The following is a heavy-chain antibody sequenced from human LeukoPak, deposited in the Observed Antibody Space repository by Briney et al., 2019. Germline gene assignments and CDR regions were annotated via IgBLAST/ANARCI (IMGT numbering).Heavy chain of an antibody. CDR2: IVVGSGNT. V-gene: IGHV1-58*02. Sequence: SVKVSCKASGITFNRFAIQWVRQARGQRLEWIGWIVVGSGNTKYAQKFQGRVTITRDMSTSTAYMELSSLRSEDSAVYYCAADVIPGPKGFDLWGQGTLVTVSS. CDR1: GITFNRFA. CDR3: AADVIPGPKGFDL. J-gene: IGHJ5*02. D-gene: IGHD2-21*01.